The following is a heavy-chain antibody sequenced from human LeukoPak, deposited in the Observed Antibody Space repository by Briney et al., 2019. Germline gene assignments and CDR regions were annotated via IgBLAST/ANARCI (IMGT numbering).Heavy chain of an antibody. J-gene: IGHJ4*02. Sequence: SETLSLTCTVSGGSISSGDYYWSWIRQPPGKGLEWIGYIYYSGSTYYNPSLKSRVTISVDTSKNQFSLKLSSVTAADTAVYYCARSPVDTAMTDYWGQGTLVTVSS. CDR2: IYYSGST. CDR1: GGSISSGDYY. D-gene: IGHD5-18*01. V-gene: IGHV4-30-4*01. CDR3: ARSPVDTAMTDY.